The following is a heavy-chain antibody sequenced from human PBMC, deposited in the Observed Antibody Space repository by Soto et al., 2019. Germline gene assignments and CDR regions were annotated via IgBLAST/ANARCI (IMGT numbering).Heavy chain of an antibody. CDR2: INHSGST. CDR3: ARGLYDESDAFDI. J-gene: IGHJ3*02. V-gene: IGHV4-34*01. D-gene: IGHD3-16*01. Sequence: QVQLQQWGAGLLKPSETLSLTCAVYGGSFSGYYWSWIRQPPGKGLEWIGEINHSGSTNYNPSLKSRVTISVDTSKNQFSLKLSSVTAADTAVYYCARGLYDESDAFDIWGQGTMVTVSS. CDR1: GGSFSGYY.